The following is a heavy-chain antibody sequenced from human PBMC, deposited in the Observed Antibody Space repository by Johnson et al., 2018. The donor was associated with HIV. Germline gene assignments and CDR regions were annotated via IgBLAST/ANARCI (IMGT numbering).Heavy chain of an antibody. Sequence: HVQLVESGGGVVQPGRSLRLSCAASGFTFSIYGMHWVRQAPGKGLEWVAVIWYDGSNKYYADSVKGRFTISSDNSKKTLYLQMNSLRAEDTAVYYCAKDARTRWELEPGAFDIWGQGTMGTVSS. J-gene: IGHJ3*02. CDR2: IWYDGSNK. CDR3: AKDARTRWELEPGAFDI. D-gene: IGHD1-26*01. CDR1: GFTFSIYG. V-gene: IGHV3-33*06.